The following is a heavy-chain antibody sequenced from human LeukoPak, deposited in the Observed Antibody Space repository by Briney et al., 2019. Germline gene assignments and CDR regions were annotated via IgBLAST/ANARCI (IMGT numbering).Heavy chain of an antibody. CDR2: ISGSGGST. CDR3: ARDVGVGYAYYYGMDV. V-gene: IGHV3-23*01. D-gene: IGHD1-26*01. J-gene: IGHJ6*02. Sequence: GGSLRLFCAASGFTFSSYAMSWVRQAPGKGLEWVSAISGSGGSTYHAHSVKGRFTISRDNSKNTLYLQMNSLRAEDTAVYYCARDVGVGYAYYYGMDVWGQGTTVTVSS. CDR1: GFTFSSYA.